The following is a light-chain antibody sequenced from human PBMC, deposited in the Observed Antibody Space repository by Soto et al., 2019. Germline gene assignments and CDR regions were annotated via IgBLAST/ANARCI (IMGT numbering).Light chain of an antibody. J-gene: IGLJ1*01. CDR2: EVS. CDR3: NSYGGTSSRYV. CDR1: SSDVGGYSY. Sequence: QSALTQPASVSGSPGQSITISCTGTSSDVGGYSYVSWYQQHPGKAPKLLIYEVSNRPSGVSNRFSGSKSGNTASLTISGLQAEDEGDYFCNSYGGTSSRYVFGPGTKLTVL. V-gene: IGLV2-14*01.